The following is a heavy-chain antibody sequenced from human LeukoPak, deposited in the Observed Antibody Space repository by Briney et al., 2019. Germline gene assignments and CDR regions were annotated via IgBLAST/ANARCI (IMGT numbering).Heavy chain of an antibody. D-gene: IGHD4-17*01. V-gene: IGHV1-2*02. CDR2: INPNSGGT. CDR3: ARPMATTRAKWFDP. Sequence: ASVKVSCKASGYTFTGYYMHWVRQAPGQGLEWMGWINPNSGGTNYAQKFQGRVTMTRDTSKNQFSLKLSSVTAADTAVYYCARPMATTRAKWFDPWGQGTLVTVSS. J-gene: IGHJ5*02. CDR1: GYTFTGYY.